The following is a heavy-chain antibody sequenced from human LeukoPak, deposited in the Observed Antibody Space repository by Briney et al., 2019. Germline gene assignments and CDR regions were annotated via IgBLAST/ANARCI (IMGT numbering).Heavy chain of an antibody. Sequence: PGGSLRPSCAASGFTFSSYDMNWVRQAPGKGLEWVSYISSSGSSISYADSVKGRFTISRDNAKNSLYLQMNSLRAEDTAVYHCARDDPHDLLPLDSWGQGTLVTASS. J-gene: IGHJ4*02. CDR3: ARDDPHDLLPLDS. D-gene: IGHD3-22*01. V-gene: IGHV3-48*03. CDR1: GFTFSSYD. CDR2: ISSSGSSI.